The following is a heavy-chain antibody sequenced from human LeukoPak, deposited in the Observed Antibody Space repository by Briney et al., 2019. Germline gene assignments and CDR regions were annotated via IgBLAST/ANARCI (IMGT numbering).Heavy chain of an antibody. D-gene: IGHD3-3*01. CDR2: IYYSGRT. J-gene: IGHJ4*02. Sequence: PSETLSLTCTVSGGSISSSSYYWGWLRQPPGQGLEWIGSIYYSGRTYYNPSLKSRVTISVDASKNQFSLKLSSVTAADTAVYYCARRPSIPFLEWLNDYWGQGTLVTVSS. CDR1: GGSISSSSYY. V-gene: IGHV4-39*01. CDR3: ARRPSIPFLEWLNDY.